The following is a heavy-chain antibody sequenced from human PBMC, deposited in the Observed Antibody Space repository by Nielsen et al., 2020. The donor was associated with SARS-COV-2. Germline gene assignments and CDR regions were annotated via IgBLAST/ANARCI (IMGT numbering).Heavy chain of an antibody. CDR3: ARHQGASFDS. Sequence: SETLSLTCSASGDSINNYYWSWFRQPPGKTLQWIGYIHYTGSTLYDASLNSRVTMSLDTSKRQFSLRLTSVTAADTAVYYCARHQGASFDSWGPGTLVTVSS. V-gene: IGHV4-59*08. CDR1: GDSINNYY. D-gene: IGHD1-26*01. CDR2: IHYTGST. J-gene: IGHJ4*02.